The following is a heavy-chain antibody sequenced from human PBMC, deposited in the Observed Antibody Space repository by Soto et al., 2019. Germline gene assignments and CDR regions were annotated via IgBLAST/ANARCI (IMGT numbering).Heavy chain of an antibody. Sequence: QVQLQETGPGLVKPSQTLSLTCTVSGGSISSGGYYWSWIRQHPGKGLEWIGYIYYSGSTYHNPSIKSRVTISVDTSKNQFSLKLTSVTAADTAVYYCARDLGVAIAARPGGWFDPWGQGTLVTVSS. CDR1: GGSISSGGYY. V-gene: IGHV4-31*03. D-gene: IGHD6-6*01. J-gene: IGHJ5*02. CDR2: IYYSGST. CDR3: ARDLGVAIAARPGGWFDP.